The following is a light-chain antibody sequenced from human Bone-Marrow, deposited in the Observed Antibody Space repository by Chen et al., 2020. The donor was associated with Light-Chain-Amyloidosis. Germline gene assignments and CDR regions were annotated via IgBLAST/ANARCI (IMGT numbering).Light chain of an antibody. Sequence: SYELTPPPSVSVSPAQTARITCSGDDSPPKYAYWYQQKPGQAPVLVIHRDTERPSGISERFSGSSSGTTATLTISGVQAEDEADYHCQSADSSGTYEVIFGGGTKLTVL. CDR3: QSADSSGTYEVI. CDR2: RDT. J-gene: IGLJ2*01. CDR1: DSPPKY. V-gene: IGLV3-25*03.